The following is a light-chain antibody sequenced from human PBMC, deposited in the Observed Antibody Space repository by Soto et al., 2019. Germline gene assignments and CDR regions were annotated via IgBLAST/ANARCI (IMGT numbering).Light chain of an antibody. Sequence: QSALTQPASVSGSPGQSITISCTGTSSDVGAYNYVSWYKQHPGKAPKLMIYDVTNRPSGVSNRFSGSKSGNTASLTISGLQAEDEADYYCSSYTSTNTVFGGGTKLTVL. J-gene: IGLJ2*01. CDR1: SSDVGAYNY. V-gene: IGLV2-14*01. CDR3: SSYTSTNTV. CDR2: DVT.